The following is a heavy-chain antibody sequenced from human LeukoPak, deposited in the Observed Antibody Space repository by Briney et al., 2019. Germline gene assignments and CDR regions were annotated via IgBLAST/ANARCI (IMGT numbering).Heavy chain of an antibody. Sequence: GGSLTLSCAASRFTFSNDWLSWVRQAPRKGLEGLADINQDGSEIYYVHSVERRVAISRDNAKNQLYLQVNSLSADVTAVYYCARDQGSMMVVRTATWDFDLWGRGTVV. V-gene: IGHV3-7*01. CDR3: ARDQGSMMVVRTATWDFDL. D-gene: IGHD3-22*01. CDR2: INQDGSEI. CDR1: RFTFSNDW. J-gene: IGHJ2*01.